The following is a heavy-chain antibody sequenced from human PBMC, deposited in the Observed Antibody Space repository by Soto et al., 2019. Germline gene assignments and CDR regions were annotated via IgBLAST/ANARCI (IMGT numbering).Heavy chain of an antibody. CDR3: AKVTRGYSGYDPGSYYFDY. CDR1: GFTFSSYA. D-gene: IGHD5-12*01. CDR2: ISGSGGST. J-gene: IGHJ4*02. V-gene: IGHV3-23*01. Sequence: GGSLRLSCAASGFTFSSYAMSWVRQAPGKGLEWVSAISGSGGSTYYADSVKGRFTISRDNSKNTLYLQMNSLRAEDTAVYYCAKVTRGYSGYDPGSYYFDYWGQGTLVTV.